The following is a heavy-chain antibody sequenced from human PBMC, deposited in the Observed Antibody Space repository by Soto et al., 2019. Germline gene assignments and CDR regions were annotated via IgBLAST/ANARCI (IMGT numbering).Heavy chain of an antibody. J-gene: IGHJ4*02. Sequence: EVQLVESGGGLVQPGGSLRLSCAASGFTFSSYWMHWVRQAPGKGLVWVSRIKSDGSRTSYADSVKGRFTISRDNAKNTLYLERNSLRAEDTAVYCWAVAVAGPTAIGYWGQGTLVTVSS. CDR2: IKSDGSRT. CDR1: GFTFSSYW. CDR3: AVAVAGPTAIGY. D-gene: IGHD6-19*01. V-gene: IGHV3-74*01.